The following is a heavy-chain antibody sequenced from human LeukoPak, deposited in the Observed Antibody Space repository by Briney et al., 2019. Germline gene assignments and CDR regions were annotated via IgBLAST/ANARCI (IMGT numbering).Heavy chain of an antibody. CDR2: ISYDGSNK. Sequence: GGSLRLSCAASGFTFSSYGMHWVRQAPGKGLEWVAVISYDGSNKYYADSVKGRFTISRDNSKNTLYLQMNSLRAEDTAVYYCARAPYSSGWYVDYWGQGTLVTVSS. J-gene: IGHJ4*02. CDR1: GFTFSSYG. D-gene: IGHD6-19*01. V-gene: IGHV3-30*03. CDR3: ARAPYSSGWYVDY.